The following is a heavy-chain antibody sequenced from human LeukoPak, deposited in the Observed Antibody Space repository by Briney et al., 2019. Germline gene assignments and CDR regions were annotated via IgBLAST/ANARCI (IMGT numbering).Heavy chain of an antibody. CDR1: GFTFSSDA. CDR2: ISSSGGST. D-gene: IGHD2-15*01. Sequence: GGSLRLSCAASGFTFSSDAMRWVRQAPGKGLEWVSAISSSGGSTYYADSVRGRFIISRDSSKNTLYLQMNSLRVEDTAVYYCAKAPVTSCRGAFCYPFDYWGQGTLVTVSS. J-gene: IGHJ4*02. V-gene: IGHV3-23*01. CDR3: AKAPVTSCRGAFCYPFDY.